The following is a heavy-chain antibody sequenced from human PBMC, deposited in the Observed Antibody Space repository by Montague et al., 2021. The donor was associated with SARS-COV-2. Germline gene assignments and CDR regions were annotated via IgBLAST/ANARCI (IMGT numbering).Heavy chain of an antibody. Sequence: TLSLTCTVSGGSISSGSYYWSWIRQPAGKGLEWIGRIYTSGSTNYNPSLKSRVTISVDTSKNQFSLKLSSVTAADTAVYYCARDGGIVDSGSNPWSYYYSAMDVWGQGTTVTVSS. CDR1: GGSISSGSYY. D-gene: IGHD3-22*01. V-gene: IGHV4-61*02. CDR3: ARDGGIVDSGSNPWSYYYSAMDV. J-gene: IGHJ6*02. CDR2: IYTSGST.